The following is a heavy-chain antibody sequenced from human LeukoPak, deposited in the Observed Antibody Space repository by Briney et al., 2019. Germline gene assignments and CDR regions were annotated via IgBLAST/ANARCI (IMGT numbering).Heavy chain of an antibody. Sequence: SESLSLTCPVSGGSISSYYWSWIRQPPGKGLEWIGYIYYSGSTNYNPSLKSRVTISVDTSKNQFSLKLSSVTAADTAMYYCASKVEYCSGGSCYGYFDYWGQETL. D-gene: IGHD2-15*01. V-gene: IGHV4-59*08. CDR3: ASKVEYCSGGSCYGYFDY. CDR2: IYYSGST. J-gene: IGHJ4*03. CDR1: GGSISSYY.